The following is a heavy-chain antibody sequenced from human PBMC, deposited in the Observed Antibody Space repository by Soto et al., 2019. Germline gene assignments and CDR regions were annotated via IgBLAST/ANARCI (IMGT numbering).Heavy chain of an antibody. CDR1: GGSISSGGYY. V-gene: IGHV4-31*03. J-gene: IGHJ5*02. CDR3: AREYGYYGSGSYNWFDP. D-gene: IGHD3-10*01. CDR2: IYYSGST. Sequence: SETLSLTCTVSGGSISSGGYYWSWIRQHPGKGLEWIGYIYYSGSTYYNPSLKSRVTISVDTSKNQFSPKLSSVTAADTAVYYCAREYGYYGSGSYNWFDPWGQGTLVTVSS.